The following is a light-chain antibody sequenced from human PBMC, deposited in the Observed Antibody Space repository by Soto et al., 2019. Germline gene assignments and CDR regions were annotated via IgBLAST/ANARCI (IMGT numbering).Light chain of an antibody. V-gene: IGKV3-20*01. CDR1: QSLSGFY. CDR3: QQYCTSPT. J-gene: IGKJ4*01. CDR2: GAS. Sequence: EIVLTQSPGTLSLSPGERATLSCRASQSLSGFYLAWYQQKPGQTPRLLIYGASNRATGIPDKFSGSGSGADIALTISRLEPEDFAVYYCQQYCTSPTFGGGTKVEIK.